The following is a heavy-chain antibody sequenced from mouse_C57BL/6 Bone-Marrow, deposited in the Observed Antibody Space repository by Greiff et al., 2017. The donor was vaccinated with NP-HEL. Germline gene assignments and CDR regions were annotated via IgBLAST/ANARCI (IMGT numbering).Heavy chain of an antibody. D-gene: IGHD1-1*01. CDR1: GFTFSSYA. Sequence: EVHLVESGGGLVKPGGSLKLSCAASGFTFSSYAMSWVRQTPEKRLEWVATISDGGSYTYYPDNVKGRFTISRDNAKNNLYLQMSHLKSEDTAMYYCAISIYYYRDYYAMDDWGQGTSVTVAS. CDR3: AISIYYYRDYYAMDD. CDR2: ISDGGSYT. V-gene: IGHV5-4*01. J-gene: IGHJ4*01.